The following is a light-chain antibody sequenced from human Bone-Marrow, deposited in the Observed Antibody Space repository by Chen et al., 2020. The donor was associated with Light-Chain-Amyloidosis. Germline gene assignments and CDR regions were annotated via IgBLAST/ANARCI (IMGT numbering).Light chain of an antibody. Sequence: QPARTQPASVSVSPGRSITLSCPGTSSDVGGDNHVSWYQQHPDKAPKLMIYEVTNRPSWVPDRFSGSKSDNTASLTISGLQTEDEADYFCSSYTITNTLVFGSGTRVTVL. CDR3: SSYTITNTLV. V-gene: IGLV2-14*01. CDR2: EVT. CDR1: SSDVGGDNH. J-gene: IGLJ1*01.